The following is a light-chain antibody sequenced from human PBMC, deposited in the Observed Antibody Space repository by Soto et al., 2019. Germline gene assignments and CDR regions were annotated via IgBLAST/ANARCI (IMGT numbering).Light chain of an antibody. V-gene: IGKV3-11*01. Sequence: EIVLTQSPATLSVSPGERATLSCRASQSVRSYLAWYQQKPGQAPRLLIYDTSDRATGVPARFIGSGSGTDFTLTIDSLEPDDFAFYYCHQRTNWPWTFGPGTRVDI. CDR2: DTS. J-gene: IGKJ3*01. CDR1: QSVRSY. CDR3: HQRTNWPWT.